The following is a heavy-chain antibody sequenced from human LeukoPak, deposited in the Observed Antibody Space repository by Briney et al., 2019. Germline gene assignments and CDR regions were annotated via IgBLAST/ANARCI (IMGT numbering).Heavy chain of an antibody. CDR3: AKGLGGYDYIWGSYRTFDY. CDR1: GFTFSSYA. D-gene: IGHD3-16*02. J-gene: IGHJ4*02. Sequence: GGSLRLSCAASGFTFSSYAMSWVRQAPGKGLEWVSAISGSGGSTYYADSVKGRFTISRDNSKNTLYLQMNSLRAEDTAVYYCAKGLGGYDYIWGSYRTFDYWGQGTLVTVSS. V-gene: IGHV3-23*01. CDR2: ISGSGGST.